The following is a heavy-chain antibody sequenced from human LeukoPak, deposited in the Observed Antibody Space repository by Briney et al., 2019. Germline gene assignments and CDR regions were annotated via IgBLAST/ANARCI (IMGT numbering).Heavy chain of an antibody. CDR2: MNPNSGNT. Sequence: GASVKVSCKASGYTFTSYDINWVRQATGQGLEWMGWMNPNSGNTGYAQKFQGRVTMTRNTSISTAHMELSSLRSEDTAVYYCARIYGRYSSSWYLLEGYYYGMDVWGQGTTVTVSS. D-gene: IGHD6-13*01. V-gene: IGHV1-8*01. J-gene: IGHJ6*02. CDR1: GYTFTSYD. CDR3: ARIYGRYSSSWYLLEGYYYGMDV.